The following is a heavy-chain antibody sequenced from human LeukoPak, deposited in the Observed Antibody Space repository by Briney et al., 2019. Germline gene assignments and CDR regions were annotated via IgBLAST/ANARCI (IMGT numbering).Heavy chain of an antibody. D-gene: IGHD3-10*01. Sequence: NPSETLSLTCAVYGGSFSGYYWSWLRQPPGKGVEWIGEINHSGSTNYNPSLKSRVTISVDTSKNQFSLKLSSVTAADTAVYYCARSPMVRGVIDAFDIWGQGTMVTVSS. CDR2: INHSGST. CDR3: ARSPMVRGVIDAFDI. V-gene: IGHV4-34*01. J-gene: IGHJ3*02. CDR1: GGSFSGYY.